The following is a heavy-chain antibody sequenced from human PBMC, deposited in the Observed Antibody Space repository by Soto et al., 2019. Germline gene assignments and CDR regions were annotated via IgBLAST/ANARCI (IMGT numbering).Heavy chain of an antibody. CDR2: INHSGST. J-gene: IGHJ6*02. CDR3: ARHYYYGMDV. Sequence: GTLSLTCAVYGGSFSGYYWSWIRQPPGKGLEWIGEINHSGSTNYNPSLKSRVTISVDTSKNQFSLKLSSVTAADTAVYYCARHYYYGMDVWGQGTTVTVSS. CDR1: GGSFSGYY. V-gene: IGHV4-34*01.